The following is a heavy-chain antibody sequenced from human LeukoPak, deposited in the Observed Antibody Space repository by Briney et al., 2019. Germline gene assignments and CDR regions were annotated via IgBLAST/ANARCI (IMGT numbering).Heavy chain of an antibody. D-gene: IGHD3-10*01. J-gene: IGHJ4*02. CDR1: GYIFTGYY. CDR3: ARSSSSGAGGGDDY. V-gene: IGHV1-2*02. CDR2: INPNSGDT. Sequence: ASVKVSCKASGYIFTGYYMHWVRQAPGQGLEWMGWINPNSGDTNYAQKFQGRVTMTRDTSISTAYMELSRLRSDDTAVYYCARSSSSGAGGGDDYWGQGTLVTVSS.